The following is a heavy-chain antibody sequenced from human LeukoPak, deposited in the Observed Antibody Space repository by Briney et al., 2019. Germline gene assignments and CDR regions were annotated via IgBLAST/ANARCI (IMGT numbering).Heavy chain of an antibody. V-gene: IGHV1-18*01. CDR1: GYTFTSYG. CDR3: ARIDIVVVPRRKNYYYYYGMDV. D-gene: IGHD2-2*01. Sequence: ASVKVSCKASGYTFTSYGISWVRQAPGQGLEWMGWISAYNGNTNYARKLQGRVTMTTDTSTSTAYMELRSLRSDDTAVYYCARIDIVVVPRRKNYYYYYGMDVWGQGTTVTVSS. CDR2: ISAYNGNT. J-gene: IGHJ6*02.